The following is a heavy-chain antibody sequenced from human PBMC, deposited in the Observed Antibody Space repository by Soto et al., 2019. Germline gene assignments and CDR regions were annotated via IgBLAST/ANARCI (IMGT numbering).Heavy chain of an antibody. V-gene: IGHV3-30-3*01. CDR2: ISYDGSNK. J-gene: IGHJ4*02. CDR3: ACHIIAVRGVHDY. CDR1: GFTFSSYA. Sequence: QVQLVESGGGVVQPGRSLRLSCAASGFTFSSYAMHWVRQAPGKGLEWVAVISYDGSNKYYADSVKGRFTISRDNSKNKLYLQMNSLSAEDTAVYYCACHIIAVRGVHDYWGQGTLVTVSS. D-gene: IGHD3-10*01.